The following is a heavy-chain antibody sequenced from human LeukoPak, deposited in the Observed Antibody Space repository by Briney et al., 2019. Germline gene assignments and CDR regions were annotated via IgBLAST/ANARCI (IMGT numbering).Heavy chain of an antibody. J-gene: IGHJ4*02. Sequence: SETLSLTCAVYGGSFSGYYWSWIRQPPGKGLEWIGEINHSGSTNYNPSLKSRVTISVDTSKNQFSLKLSSVTAADTAVYYCARGKYSYGYRYWGRGTLVTVSS. V-gene: IGHV4-34*01. CDR1: GGSFSGYY. D-gene: IGHD5-18*01. CDR3: ARGKYSYGYRY. CDR2: INHSGST.